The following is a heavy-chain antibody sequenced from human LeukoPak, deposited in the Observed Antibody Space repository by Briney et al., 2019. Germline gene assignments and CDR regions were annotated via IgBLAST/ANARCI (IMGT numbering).Heavy chain of an antibody. J-gene: IGHJ4*02. CDR2: IYYSGST. CDR1: GGSISSYY. V-gene: IGHV4-59*01. Sequence: PSETLSLTCTVSGGSISSYYRSWIRQPPGKGLEWIGYIYYSGSTNYNPSLKSRVTISVDTSKNQFSLKLSSVTAADTAVYYCAREAAMVSFDYWGQGTLVTVSS. CDR3: AREAAMVSFDY. D-gene: IGHD5-18*01.